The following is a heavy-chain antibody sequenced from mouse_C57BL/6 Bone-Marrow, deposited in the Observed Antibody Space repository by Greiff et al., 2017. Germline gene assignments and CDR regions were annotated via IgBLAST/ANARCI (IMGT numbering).Heavy chain of an antibody. J-gene: IGHJ2*01. Sequence: QVQLQQPGAELVRPGSSVKLSCKASGYTFTSYWMHWVKQRPIQGLEWIGNIDPSDSETHYNQKFKDKATLTVDKSSSTAYMQLSSLTSEDSAVYYGARGDYDYDEGYYFDYWGQGTTLTVSS. V-gene: IGHV1-52*01. CDR3: ARGDYDYDEGYYFDY. CDR1: GYTFTSYW. D-gene: IGHD2-4*01. CDR2: IDPSDSET.